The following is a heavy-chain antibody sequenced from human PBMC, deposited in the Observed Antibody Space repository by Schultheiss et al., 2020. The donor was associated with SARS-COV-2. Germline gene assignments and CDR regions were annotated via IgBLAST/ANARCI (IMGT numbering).Heavy chain of an antibody. CDR2: IYHSGST. V-gene: IGHV4-38-2*01. J-gene: IGHJ4*02. CDR3: ASTYYDFWSGRNEGAGFDY. Sequence: GSLRLSCAASGFTFSSYAMSWVRQAPGKGLEWIGSIYHSGSTNYNPSLKSRVTISVDTSKNQFSLKLSSVTAADTAVYSCASTYYDFWSGRNEGAGFDYWGQGTLVTVS. CDR1: GFTFSSYA. D-gene: IGHD3-3*01.